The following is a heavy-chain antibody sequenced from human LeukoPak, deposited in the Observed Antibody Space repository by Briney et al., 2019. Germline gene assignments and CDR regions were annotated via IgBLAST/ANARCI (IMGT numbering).Heavy chain of an antibody. CDR3: ARDRFGGIEFDY. CDR2: IYYSGST. J-gene: IGHJ4*02. CDR1: GGSISSYY. Sequence: SETLSLTCTVSGGSISSYYWSWIRQPPGKGLEWIGYIYYSGSTNYNPSLKSRVTISVDTSKNQFSLKLSSVTAADTAVYYCARDRFGGIEFDYWGQGTLVTVSS. D-gene: IGHD3-10*01. V-gene: IGHV4-59*01.